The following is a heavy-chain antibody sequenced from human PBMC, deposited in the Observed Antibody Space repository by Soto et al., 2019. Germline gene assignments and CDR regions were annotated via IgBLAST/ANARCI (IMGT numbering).Heavy chain of an antibody. CDR3: ARDSSGYYYDSRNGWFDP. J-gene: IGHJ5*02. Sequence: ASVKVSCKASGYTITNYYMQWVRQAPGQGLEWMGMINPSGGSTRYAQKLQGRVTMTRDTSTNTVYMELSSLRSEDTAVYYCARDSSGYYYDSRNGWFDPWGQGTLVTVSS. V-gene: IGHV1-46*01. CDR2: INPSGGST. D-gene: IGHD3-22*01. CDR1: GYTITNYY.